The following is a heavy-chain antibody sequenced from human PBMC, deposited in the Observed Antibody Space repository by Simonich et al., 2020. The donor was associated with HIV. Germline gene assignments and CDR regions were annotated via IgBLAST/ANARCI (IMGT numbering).Heavy chain of an antibody. CDR3: ARRHPTTVTTPYFDY. Sequence: QVQLQQWGAGLLKPSETLSLTCAVYGGSFSGYYWSWTRQPPGKGLEWMGESKHSRSTNYNPSLTSVVTISVDTSKNQFSLKLSYVTAADTAVYYCARRHPTTVTTPYFDYWGQGTLVTVSS. CDR2: SKHSRST. J-gene: IGHJ4*02. V-gene: IGHV4-34*01. D-gene: IGHD4-17*01. CDR1: GGSFSGYY.